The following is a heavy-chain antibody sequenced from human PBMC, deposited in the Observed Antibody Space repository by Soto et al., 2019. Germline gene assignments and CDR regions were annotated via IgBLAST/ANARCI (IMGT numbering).Heavy chain of an antibody. CDR3: AKDLGGSGYYYYYYGMDV. CDR1: GFTFSSYA. V-gene: IGHV3-23*01. CDR2: ISGSGGST. D-gene: IGHD5-12*01. J-gene: IGHJ6*02. Sequence: AGGSLRLSCAASGFTFSSYAMSWVRQAPGKGLEWVSAISGSGGSTYYADSVKGRFTISRDNSKNTLYLQMNSLRAEDTAVYYCAKDLGGSGYYYYYYGMDVWGQGTTVTVSS.